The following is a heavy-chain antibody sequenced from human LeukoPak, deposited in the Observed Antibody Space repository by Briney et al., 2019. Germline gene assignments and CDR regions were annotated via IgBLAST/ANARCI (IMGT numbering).Heavy chain of an antibody. CDR2: INHSGST. CDR1: GGSFSGYY. CDR3: AKVGGPLSEIQDYMDV. J-gene: IGHJ6*03. Sequence: PSETLSLTCAVYGGSFSGYYWSWIRQPLGKGLEWIGEINHSGSTNYNPSLKSRVTISVDTSKNQFSLKLSSVTAEDTAVYYCAKVGGPLSEIQDYMDVWGKGTTVTVSS. V-gene: IGHV4-34*01. D-gene: IGHD1-26*01.